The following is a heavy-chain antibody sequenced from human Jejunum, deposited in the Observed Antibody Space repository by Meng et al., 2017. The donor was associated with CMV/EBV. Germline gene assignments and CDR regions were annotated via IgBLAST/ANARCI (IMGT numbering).Heavy chain of an antibody. CDR3: AKDVGY. CDR2: IEHDGSNK. J-gene: IGHJ4*02. D-gene: IGHD1-26*01. Sequence: GQLVESGGGVVQPWGSPRLSCAASGFTFSNYGIHWVRQAPGKGLEWVAFIEHDGSNKYYADSVKGRFTISRDNSKNTLYLQMNSLRVEDTAVYYCAKDVGYWGQGTLVTVSS. CDR1: GFTFSNYG. V-gene: IGHV3-30*02.